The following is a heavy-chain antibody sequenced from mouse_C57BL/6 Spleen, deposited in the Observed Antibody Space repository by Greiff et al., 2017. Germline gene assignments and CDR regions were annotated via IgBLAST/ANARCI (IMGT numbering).Heavy chain of an antibody. J-gene: IGHJ2*01. D-gene: IGHD2-4*01. CDR3: ARKGLYDYDVEGFDY. CDR1: GYTFTSYG. CDR2: IYPRSGNT. Sequence: QVQLQQSGAELARPGASVKLSCKASGYTFTSYGISWVKQRTGQGLEWIGEIYPRSGNTYYNEKFKGKATLTADKSSSTAYMELRSLTSEDSAVYFCARKGLYDYDVEGFDYWGQGTTLTVSS. V-gene: IGHV1-81*01.